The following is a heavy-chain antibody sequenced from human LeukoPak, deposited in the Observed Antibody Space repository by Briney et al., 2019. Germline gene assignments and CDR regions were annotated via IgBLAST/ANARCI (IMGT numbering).Heavy chain of an antibody. Sequence: GSLRLSCAASGFTFSSYWMSWVRQAPGKGLEWIGEINHSGSTNYNPSLKSRVTISVDTSKNQFSLKLSSVTAADTAVYYCARAYGSGNPIRGYYYYMDVWGKGTTVTVSS. CDR2: INHSGST. CDR3: ARAYGSGNPIRGYYYYMDV. D-gene: IGHD3-10*01. V-gene: IGHV4-34*01. J-gene: IGHJ6*03. CDR1: GFTFSSYW.